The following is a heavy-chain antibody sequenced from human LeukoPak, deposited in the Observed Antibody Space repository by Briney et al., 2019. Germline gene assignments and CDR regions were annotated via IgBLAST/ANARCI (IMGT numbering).Heavy chain of an antibody. D-gene: IGHD3-10*01. CDR1: GGSFSGYY. V-gene: IGHV4-34*01. J-gene: IGHJ6*03. CDR2: INHSGST. CDR3: ARLGVGANYYGSGSYYTTTGLPYYYYYMDV. Sequence: SETLSLTCAVYGGSFSGYYWSWIRQPPGKGLEWIGEINHSGSTNYNPSLKSRVTISVDTSKNQFSLKLSSVTAADTPVYYCARLGVGANYYGSGSYYTTTGLPYYYYYMDVWGKGTTVTVSS.